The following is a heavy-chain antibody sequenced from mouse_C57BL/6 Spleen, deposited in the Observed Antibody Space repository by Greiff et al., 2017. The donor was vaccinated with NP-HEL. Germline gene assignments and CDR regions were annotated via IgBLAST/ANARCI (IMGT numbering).Heavy chain of an antibody. CDR1: GYTFTDYY. D-gene: IGHD1-1*01. V-gene: IGHV1-76*01. J-gene: IGHJ4*01. CDR3: ARSSYGSSIYYARDY. Sequence: VKLMESGAELVRPGASVKLSCKASGYTFTDYYINWVKQRPGQGLEWIARIYPGSGNTYYNEKFKGKATLTAEKSSSTAYMQLSSLTSEDSAVYFCARSSYGSSIYYARDYWGQGTSVTVSS. CDR2: IYPGSGNT.